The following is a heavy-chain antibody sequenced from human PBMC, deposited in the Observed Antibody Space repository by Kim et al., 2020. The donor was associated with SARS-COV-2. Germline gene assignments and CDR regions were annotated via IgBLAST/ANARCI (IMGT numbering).Heavy chain of an antibody. CDR3: AKDPEDTV. D-gene: IGHD5-18*01. Sequence: GSNKYYADSVKGRFTISRDNSKNTLYLQMNSLRAEDTAVYYCAKDPEDTVWGQGTLVTVSS. J-gene: IGHJ4*02. V-gene: IGHV3-30*02. CDR2: GSNK.